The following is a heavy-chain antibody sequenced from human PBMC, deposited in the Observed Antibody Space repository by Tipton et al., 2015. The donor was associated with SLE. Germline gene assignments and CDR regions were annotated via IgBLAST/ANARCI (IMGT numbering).Heavy chain of an antibody. V-gene: IGHV4-39*07. D-gene: IGHD6-19*01. Sequence: TLSLTCTVSGGSISSSSYYWSWIRQPPGKGLEWIGEINHSGSTNYNPSLKSRVTISVDTSKNQFSLKLSSVTAADTAVYYCASSGYSSGWYREGYFDYWGQGTLVTVSS. CDR1: GGSISSSSYY. J-gene: IGHJ4*02. CDR2: INHSGST. CDR3: ASSGYSSGWYREGYFDY.